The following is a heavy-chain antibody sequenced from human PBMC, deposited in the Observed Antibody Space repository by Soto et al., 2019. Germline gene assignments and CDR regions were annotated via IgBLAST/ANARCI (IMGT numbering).Heavy chain of an antibody. J-gene: IGHJ6*02. Sequence: QVQLVESGGGVVQPGGSLRLSCGASGFTFRNHAMHWVRQAPGKGLECLAVIAYDGSNAFYRDSVKGRFTISRDNSKNTLYLHMNSLRSEDTGVYYCARGDREDILVVVGARPGEYGIDIWGQGTTVTVSS. V-gene: IGHV3-30-3*01. D-gene: IGHD2-15*01. CDR3: ARGDREDILVVVGARPGEYGIDI. CDR2: IAYDGSNA. CDR1: GFTFRNHA.